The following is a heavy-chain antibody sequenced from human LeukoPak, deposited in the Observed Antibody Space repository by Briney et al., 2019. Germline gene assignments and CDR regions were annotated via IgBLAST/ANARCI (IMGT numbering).Heavy chain of an antibody. CDR1: GGSISSGSYY. V-gene: IGHV4-61*02. Sequence: PSETLSLTCTVSGGSISSGSYYWSWIRQPAGKGLEWIGRIYTSGSTNYNPSLKSRVTISVDTSKNQFSLKLSSVTAADTAVYYCARDKFPLVGATGDDAFDIWGQGTMAVSS. CDR2: IYTSGST. D-gene: IGHD1-26*01. J-gene: IGHJ3*02. CDR3: ARDKFPLVGATGDDAFDI.